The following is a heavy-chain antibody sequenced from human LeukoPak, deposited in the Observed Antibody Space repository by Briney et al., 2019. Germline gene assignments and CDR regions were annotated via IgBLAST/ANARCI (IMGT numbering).Heavy chain of an antibody. J-gene: IGHJ3*02. V-gene: IGHV1-18*01. D-gene: IGHD3-10*01. CDR2: ISAYNGNT. CDR1: GYTFTSYG. Sequence: GASVKVSCKASGYTFTSYGISWVRQAPGQGREWMGWISAYNGNTNYAQKLQGRVTMTTDTSTSTAYMELRSLRSDDTAVYYCARDLSPRFGPDAFDIWGQGAMVTVSS. CDR3: ARDLSPRFGPDAFDI.